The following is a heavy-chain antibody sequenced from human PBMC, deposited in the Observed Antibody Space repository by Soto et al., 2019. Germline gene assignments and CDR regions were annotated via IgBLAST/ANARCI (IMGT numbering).Heavy chain of an antibody. CDR2: IYYSGST. V-gene: IGHV4-59*01. CDR1: GGSISSYY. D-gene: IGHD2-2*01. Sequence: SETLSLTCTVSGGSISSYYWSWIRQPPGKGLEWIGYIYYSGSTNYNPSLKSRVTISVDTSKNQFSLKLSSVTAADTAVYYCASFYCSSTSCYRNWFDPWGQGTLVTVSS. CDR3: ASFYCSSTSCYRNWFDP. J-gene: IGHJ5*02.